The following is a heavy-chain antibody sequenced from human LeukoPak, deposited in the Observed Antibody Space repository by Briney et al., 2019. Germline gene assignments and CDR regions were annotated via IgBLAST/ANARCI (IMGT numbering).Heavy chain of an antibody. Sequence: GGSLRLSCAASGFTFNIYEFNWVRQAPGKGLEWVSYISTSDSTIYYADSVKGRFTISRDNAKNSLYLQMNSLRLEDTAIYYCARGDWWATTIVDLWGQGTVCTVFS. CDR1: GFTFNIYE. J-gene: IGHJ5*02. CDR2: ISTSDSTI. V-gene: IGHV3-48*03. CDR3: ARGDWWATTIVDL. D-gene: IGHD1-26*01.